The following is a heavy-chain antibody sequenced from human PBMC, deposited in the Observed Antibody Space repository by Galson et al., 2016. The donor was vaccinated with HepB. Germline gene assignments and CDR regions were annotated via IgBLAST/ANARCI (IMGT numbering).Heavy chain of an antibody. V-gene: IGHV3-73*01. CDR2: IRSKANSYAT. Sequence: SLRLSCAASEFSFSGSAMHWVRQASGKGLEWVGRIRSKANSYATAYAASVKGRFTISRDDSKNTAYLQMNSLKTEDTAVYYCTRGRRIGAAGTSYYYGMDVWGQGTTVTVSS. CDR3: TRGRRIGAAGTSYYYGMDV. D-gene: IGHD6-13*01. J-gene: IGHJ6*02. CDR1: EFSFSGSA.